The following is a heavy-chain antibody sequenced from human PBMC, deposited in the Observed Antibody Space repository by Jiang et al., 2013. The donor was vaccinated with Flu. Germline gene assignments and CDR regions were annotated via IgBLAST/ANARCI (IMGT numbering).Heavy chain of an antibody. CDR2: ISSSSSYI. V-gene: IGHV3-21*01. Sequence: SGGGLVKPGGSLRLSCAASGFTFSSYSMNWVRQAPGKGLEWVSSISSSSSYIYYADSVKGRFTISRDNAKNSLYLQMNSLRAEDTAVYYCARSYYGSGPSGRYFDYWGQGTLVTVSS. CDR1: GFTFSSYS. D-gene: IGHD3-10*01. J-gene: IGHJ4*02. CDR3: ARSYYGSGPSGRYFDY.